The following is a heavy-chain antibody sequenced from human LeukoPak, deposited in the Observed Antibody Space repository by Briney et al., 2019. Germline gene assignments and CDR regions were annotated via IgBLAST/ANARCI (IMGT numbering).Heavy chain of an antibody. Sequence: GGSLRLSCAASGFPFSSYGMHWVRQAPGKGPEWVAVISHDGSNKYYADSVKGRFTISRDNSKNTLYLQMNSLRAEDTAVYYCAKDEPYSSSSTDWGQGTLVTVSS. CDR3: AKDEPYSSSSTD. CDR2: ISHDGSNK. D-gene: IGHD6-6*01. J-gene: IGHJ4*02. CDR1: GFPFSSYG. V-gene: IGHV3-30*18.